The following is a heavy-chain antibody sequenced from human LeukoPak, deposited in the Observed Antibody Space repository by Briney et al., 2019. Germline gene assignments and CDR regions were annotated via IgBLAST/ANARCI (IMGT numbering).Heavy chain of an antibody. D-gene: IGHD5-24*01. V-gene: IGHV1-46*01. CDR3: ARDGPVEVATIWDPNLLDY. Sequence: ASVTVSCKASGYTFTSYYMHWVRQAPGQGRAWMGLINPSGCNTNYAQKFQGRVTMTRDTSTSTVYMELSSLRSEDAAVYYCARDGPVEVATIWDPNLLDYWGQGTLVTVSS. CDR2: INPSGCNT. J-gene: IGHJ4*02. CDR1: GYTFTSYY.